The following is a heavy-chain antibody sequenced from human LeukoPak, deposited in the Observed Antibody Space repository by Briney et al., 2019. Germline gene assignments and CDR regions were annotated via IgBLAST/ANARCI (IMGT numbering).Heavy chain of an antibody. J-gene: IGHJ4*02. CDR2: INPNSGGT. D-gene: IGHD3-22*01. V-gene: IGHV1-2*02. Sequence: ASVKVSCKASGYTFTGYYMHWVRQAPGQGLEWMGWINPNSGGTNYAQKFQGRVTMTRDTSISTAYMELSRLRSDDTAVYYCARVTYYYDSSGPYYFDYWGQGTLVTVSS. CDR1: GYTFTGYY. CDR3: ARVTYYYDSSGPYYFDY.